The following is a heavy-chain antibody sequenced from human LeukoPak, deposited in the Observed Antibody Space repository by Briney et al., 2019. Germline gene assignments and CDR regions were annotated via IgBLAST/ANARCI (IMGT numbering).Heavy chain of an antibody. CDR3: AVYDFWSGSYFDY. CDR2: IYSGGST. D-gene: IGHD3-3*01. CDR1: GFTVSSNY. J-gene: IGHJ4*02. V-gene: IGHV3-53*01. Sequence: GGSLRLSCAASGFTVSSNYMSWVRQAPGKGVEWVSVIYSGGSTYYADSVKGRFTISRDNSKNTLYLQMNSLRAEDTAVYYCAVYDFWSGSYFDYWGQGTLVTVSS.